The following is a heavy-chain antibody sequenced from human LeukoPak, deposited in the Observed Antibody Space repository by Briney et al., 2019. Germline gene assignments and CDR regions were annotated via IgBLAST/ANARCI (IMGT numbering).Heavy chain of an antibody. Sequence: SETLSLTCTVYGGSFSVYYWSWIRQPPGKGLEWIGEINHSGSTNYNPSLKSRVTISVDTSKNQFSLKLSSVTAADTAVYYCARGFGSGSYYNYWGQGTLVTVSS. CDR1: GGSFSVYY. V-gene: IGHV4-34*01. CDR3: ARGFGSGSYYNY. CDR2: INHSGST. J-gene: IGHJ4*02. D-gene: IGHD3-10*01.